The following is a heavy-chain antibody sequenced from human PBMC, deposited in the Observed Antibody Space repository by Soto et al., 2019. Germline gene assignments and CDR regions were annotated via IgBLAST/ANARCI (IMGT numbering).Heavy chain of an antibody. Sequence: ASVKVSCKASGGTFSSYAISWVRQAPGQGLEWMGGIIPIFGTANYAQKFQGRVTITADESTSTAYMELSSLRSEDTAVYYCARDMYYYDSSGYYEGLYYYYGMDVWGQGTTVTVSS. CDR1: GGTFSSYA. J-gene: IGHJ6*02. CDR2: IIPIFGTA. CDR3: ARDMYYYDSSGYYEGLYYYYGMDV. D-gene: IGHD3-22*01. V-gene: IGHV1-69*13.